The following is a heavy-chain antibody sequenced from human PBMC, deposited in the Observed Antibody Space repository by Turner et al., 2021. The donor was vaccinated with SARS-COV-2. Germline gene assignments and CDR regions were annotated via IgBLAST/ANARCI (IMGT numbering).Heavy chain of an antibody. J-gene: IGHJ4*02. D-gene: IGHD3-22*01. V-gene: IGHV4-59*08. CDR3: AVHHYYDSSGYQVGEDY. CDR1: GGSISSYY. Sequence: QVQLPESGPGLVKPSETLSLTCPVSGGSISSYYWSWIRQPPGKGLEWIGYIYYSGSTNYNPSLKSRVTISVDTSKKQFSLKLSSVTAADTAVYYCAVHHYYDSSGYQVGEDYWGQGTLVTVSS. CDR2: IYYSGST.